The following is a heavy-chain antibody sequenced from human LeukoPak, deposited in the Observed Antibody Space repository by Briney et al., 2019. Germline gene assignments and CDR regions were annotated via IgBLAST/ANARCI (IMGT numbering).Heavy chain of an antibody. J-gene: IGHJ5*02. CDR3: ARGLTYYYDSSGYLRENWFDP. Sequence: SETLSLTCTVSGGSISSYYWSWIRQPPGKGLEWIGYIYYSGSTNYNPSLKSRVTISVDTSKNQFSLKLSSVTAADTVVYYCARGLTYYYDSSGYLRENWFDPWGQGTLVTVSS. V-gene: IGHV4-59*01. CDR1: GGSISSYY. CDR2: IYYSGST. D-gene: IGHD3-22*01.